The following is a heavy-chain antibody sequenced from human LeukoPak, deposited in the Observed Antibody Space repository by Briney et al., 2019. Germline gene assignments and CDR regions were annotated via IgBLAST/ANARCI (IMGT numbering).Heavy chain of an antibody. Sequence: SVKVSCKASGYTFTSYYMHWVRQAPGQGLEWMGRIIPILGIANYAQKFQGRVTITADKSTSTAYMELSSLRSEDTAVYYCARDYYYDSSGYPASDYWGQGTLVTVSS. CDR3: ARDYYYDSSGYPASDY. CDR2: IIPILGIA. V-gene: IGHV1-69*04. J-gene: IGHJ4*02. CDR1: GYTFTSYY. D-gene: IGHD3-22*01.